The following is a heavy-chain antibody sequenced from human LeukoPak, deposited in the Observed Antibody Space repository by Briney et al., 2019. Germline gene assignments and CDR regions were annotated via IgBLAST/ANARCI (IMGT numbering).Heavy chain of an antibody. D-gene: IGHD2-15*01. CDR1: GFTFTTYA. J-gene: IGHJ4*02. CDR2: ISASGGTT. V-gene: IGHV3-23*01. CDR3: AKGGGGHCSGGFCSNFDY. Sequence: PGGSLRPSCAASGFTFTTYAMNWVRQAPGKGLEWVSGISASGGTTYYADSVKGRFTISRDNSKMTLYLQMNSLRGEDTALYYCAKGGGGHCSGGFCSNFDYWGQGALVTVSA.